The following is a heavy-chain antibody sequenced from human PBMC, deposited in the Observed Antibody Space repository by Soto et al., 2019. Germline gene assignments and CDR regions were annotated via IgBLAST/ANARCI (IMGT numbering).Heavy chain of an antibody. V-gene: IGHV4-39*01. CDR1: GGSVSSSSYY. CDR3: ATTRGNWFDP. Sequence: PSETLSLTCTVSGGSVSSSSYYWGWIRQPPGKGLEWIGSIYYSENTYYNPSLKSRVTISVDTSKNQFSLKLSSVTAADTAVYYCATTRGNWFDPWGQGTLVTVSS. CDR2: IYYSENT. J-gene: IGHJ5*02.